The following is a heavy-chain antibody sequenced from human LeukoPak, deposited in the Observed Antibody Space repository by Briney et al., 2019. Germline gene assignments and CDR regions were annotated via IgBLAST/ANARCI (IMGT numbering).Heavy chain of an antibody. CDR2: ISGSGGST. D-gene: IGHD2-2*01. CDR3: AKVRQRVPAALIDY. Sequence: GGSLRLSCAASGFTFSSYAMSWVRQAPGKGLEWVSAISGSGGSTYYADSVKGRLTISRDNSKNTLYLQMNSLRAEDTAVYYCAKVRQRVPAALIDYWGQGTLVTVSS. CDR1: GFTFSSYA. J-gene: IGHJ4*02. V-gene: IGHV3-23*01.